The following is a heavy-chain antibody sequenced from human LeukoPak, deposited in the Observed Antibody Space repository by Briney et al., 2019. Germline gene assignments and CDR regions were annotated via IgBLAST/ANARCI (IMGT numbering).Heavy chain of an antibody. CDR2: ISWNSGSI. D-gene: IGHD4/OR15-4a*01. CDR3: ARRAGAYSHPYDY. Sequence: PGGSLRLSCAASGFTFDDYAMYWVRQAPGKGLEWVSGISWNSGSIGYADSVKGRFIISRDNVKNSLYLQMNSLRVEDTAVYYCARRAGAYSHPYDYWGQGTLVTVSS. J-gene: IGHJ4*02. CDR1: GFTFDDYA. V-gene: IGHV3-9*01.